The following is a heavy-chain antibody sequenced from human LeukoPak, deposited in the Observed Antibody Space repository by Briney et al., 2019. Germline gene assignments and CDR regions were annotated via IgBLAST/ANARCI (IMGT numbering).Heavy chain of an antibody. V-gene: IGHV3-23*01. Sequence: GGSLRLSCAASGFAFTSYAMSWVRQAPGKGLEWVSCISANDDKTYYADSVKGYFTISRDNSKNTLYLQMNSLRAEDTGVYYCAKGKSSSSAYYFDYGGRGTLVTVSS. CDR1: GFAFTSYA. J-gene: IGHJ4*02. D-gene: IGHD6-13*01. CDR2: ISANDDKT. CDR3: AKGKSSSSAYYFDY.